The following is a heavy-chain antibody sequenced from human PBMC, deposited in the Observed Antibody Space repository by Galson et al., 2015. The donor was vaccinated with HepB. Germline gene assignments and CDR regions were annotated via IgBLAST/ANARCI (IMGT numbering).Heavy chain of an antibody. Sequence: SLRLSCAASGFTFSSYGMHWVRQAPGRGLEWVAVVSYDGSNKYYADSVKGRFTISRDNSKNTLYLQMNSLRAEDTAIDYCAKDGGRGYTYGPNWFDPWGQGTLVTVSS. J-gene: IGHJ5*02. CDR1: GFTFSSYG. CDR2: VSYDGSNK. V-gene: IGHV3-30*18. CDR3: AKDGGRGYTYGPNWFDP. D-gene: IGHD5-18*01.